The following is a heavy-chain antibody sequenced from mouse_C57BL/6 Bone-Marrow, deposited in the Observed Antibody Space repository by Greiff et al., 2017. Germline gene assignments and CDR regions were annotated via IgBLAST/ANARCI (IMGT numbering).Heavy chain of an antibody. D-gene: IGHD2-4*01. Sequence: QVQLQQSGAELVRPGTSVKVSCKASGYAFTNYLIEWVKQRPGQGLEWIGVINPGSGGTNYNEKFKGKATLTAAKSSSTAYMQLSSLTSEDSAVYFCARGGDYDPFAYWGQGTLVTVSA. CDR1: GYAFTNYL. CDR3: ARGGDYDPFAY. CDR2: INPGSGGT. V-gene: IGHV1-54*01. J-gene: IGHJ3*01.